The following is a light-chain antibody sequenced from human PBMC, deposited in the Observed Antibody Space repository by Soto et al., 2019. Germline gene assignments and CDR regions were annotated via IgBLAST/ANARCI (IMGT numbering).Light chain of an antibody. V-gene: IGKV1-13*02. J-gene: IGKJ4*01. Sequence: AIQLTQSPSSLSASVGDRITITCRASQGISSALAWYQQKPGKPPKLLIYGASNLESGVPSRFSGSGSGTDFTLTISSLQPEDFATYYCQQFDSYPPLTFGGGNKVEIK. CDR2: GAS. CDR1: QGISSA. CDR3: QQFDSYPPLT.